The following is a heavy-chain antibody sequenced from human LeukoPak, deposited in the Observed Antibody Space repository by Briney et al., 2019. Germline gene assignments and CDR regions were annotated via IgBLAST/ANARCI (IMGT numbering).Heavy chain of an antibody. D-gene: IGHD3-3*01. CDR3: ARRGSGYYAWAFDY. V-gene: IGHV3-11*04. Sequence: GGSLRLSCAASGFTFSDYYMIWIRQAPGKGLEWISYISSSVSTIYYADSVKGRFTISRDNAKNSLYLQMNSLRAEDTAVYYCARRGSGYYAWAFDYWGQETLVTVSS. CDR2: ISSSVSTI. J-gene: IGHJ4*02. CDR1: GFTFSDYY.